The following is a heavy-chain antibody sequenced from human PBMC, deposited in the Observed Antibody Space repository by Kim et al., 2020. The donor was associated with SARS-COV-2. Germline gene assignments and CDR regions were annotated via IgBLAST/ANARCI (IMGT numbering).Heavy chain of an antibody. Sequence: TLSLTCTVSGGSISSSSYYWGWIRQPPGKGLEWIGSIYYSGSTYYNPSLKSRVTISVDTSKNQFSLKLSSVTAADTAVYYCARSRQQQLVFNYYYGMDVWGQGTTVTVSS. V-gene: IGHV4-39*01. CDR2: IYYSGST. CDR1: GGSISSSSYY. D-gene: IGHD6-13*01. CDR3: ARSRQQQLVFNYYYGMDV. J-gene: IGHJ6*02.